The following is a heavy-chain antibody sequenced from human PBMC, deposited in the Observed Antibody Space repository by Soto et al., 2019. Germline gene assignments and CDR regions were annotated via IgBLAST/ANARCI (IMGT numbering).Heavy chain of an antibody. Sequence: ASVKVSCKASGYTFTSYAMHWVRQAPGQRLEWMGWINAGNGNTKYSQKFQGRVTITGDTSASTAYMELSSLRSEDTAVYYCARDLGGYYFDYWGQGTLVTVSS. CDR3: ARDLGGYYFDY. V-gene: IGHV1-3*01. CDR1: GYTFTSYA. CDR2: INAGNGNT. J-gene: IGHJ4*02. D-gene: IGHD1-26*01.